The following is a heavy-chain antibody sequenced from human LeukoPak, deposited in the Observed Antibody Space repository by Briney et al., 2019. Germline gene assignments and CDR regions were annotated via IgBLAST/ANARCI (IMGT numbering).Heavy chain of an antibody. J-gene: IGHJ4*02. CDR2: IKQDGSEK. D-gene: IGHD3-22*01. V-gene: IGHV3-7*01. CDR3: AREVLDVVVITGGYFDY. Sequence: SGGSLRLSCAASGFTFSSYWMSWVRQAPGKGLEWVANIKQDGSEKYYVDSVKGRFTISRDNARNSLYLQMNSLRAEDTAVYYCAREVLDVVVITGGYFDYWGQGTLVTVSS. CDR1: GFTFSSYW.